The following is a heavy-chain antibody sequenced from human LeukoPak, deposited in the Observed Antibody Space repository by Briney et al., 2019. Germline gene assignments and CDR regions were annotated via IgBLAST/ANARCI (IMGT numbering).Heavy chain of an antibody. V-gene: IGHV4-59*13. D-gene: IGHD6-13*01. CDR1: GGVISIYG. J-gene: IGHJ6*02. Sequence: RPSETLSLTCTVSGGVISIYGWSWFRQPPGKGLEWIGEVYYSGSTDYNPSLKSRVTISTDTFNNQVSLKLNSVTAADTAVYYCARLSRIASAGDYDYHSLDVWGQGTTVTVSS. CDR3: ARLSRIASAGDYDYHSLDV. CDR2: VYYSGST.